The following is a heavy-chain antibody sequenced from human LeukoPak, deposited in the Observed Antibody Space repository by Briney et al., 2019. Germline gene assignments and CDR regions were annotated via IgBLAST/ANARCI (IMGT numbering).Heavy chain of an antibody. CDR3: ARDQGGGALDI. CDR2: LNQDGSVK. CDR1: GFSFSTSW. D-gene: IGHD3-16*01. V-gene: IGHV3-7*01. Sequence: GGPLRLSCVASGFSFSTSWMTWVRQATGKGLEWLTNLNQDGSVKNYVDSVKGRFTISRDNAKKSLYPQMNSLRAEDTAVYYCARDQGGGALDIWGQGTMVTVSS. J-gene: IGHJ3*02.